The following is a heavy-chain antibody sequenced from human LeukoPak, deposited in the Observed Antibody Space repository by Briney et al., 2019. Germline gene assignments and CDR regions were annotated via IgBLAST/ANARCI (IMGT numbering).Heavy chain of an antibody. V-gene: IGHV3-48*04. CDR2: ISSSSSTI. Sequence: GGSLRLSCAASGFTFSSYSMNWVRQAPGKGLEWVSYISSSSSTIYYADSVKGRFTISRDNAKNSLYLQMNSLGAEDTAVYYCAREEGSSWPMDVWGKGTTVTVSS. D-gene: IGHD6-13*01. CDR3: AREEGSSWPMDV. CDR1: GFTFSSYS. J-gene: IGHJ6*03.